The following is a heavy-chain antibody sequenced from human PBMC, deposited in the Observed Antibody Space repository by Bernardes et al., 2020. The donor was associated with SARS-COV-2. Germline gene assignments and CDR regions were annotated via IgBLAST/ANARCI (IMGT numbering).Heavy chain of an antibody. V-gene: IGHV3-23*01. CDR1: GFTFSNYA. CDR2: ISGSGGTA. Sequence: GSLRLSCAASGFTFSNYAMTWVRQAPGKGLEWVSVISGSGGTAYYADSVKGRFTISRDNSKNTLYLQMNSLRDEDTAVYYCAKGCGGSCLYYFDSWGQGTLVTVSS. D-gene: IGHD2-15*01. CDR3: AKGCGGSCLYYFDS. J-gene: IGHJ4*02.